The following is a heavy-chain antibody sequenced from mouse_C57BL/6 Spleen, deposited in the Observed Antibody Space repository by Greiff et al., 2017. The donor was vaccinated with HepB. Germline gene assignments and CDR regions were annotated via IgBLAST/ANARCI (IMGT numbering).Heavy chain of an antibody. CDR2: IDPNSGGT. J-gene: IGHJ1*03. CDR3: AREGYDYDFYWYFDV. Sequence: QVQLQQPGAELVKPGASVKLSCKASGYTFTSYWMHWVKQRPGRGLEWIGRIDPNSGGTKYNEKFKSKATLTGDKPSSTAYTQLSSLTSQDSAVYYCAREGYDYDFYWYFDVWGTGTTVTVSS. CDR1: GYTFTSYW. V-gene: IGHV1-72*01. D-gene: IGHD2-4*01.